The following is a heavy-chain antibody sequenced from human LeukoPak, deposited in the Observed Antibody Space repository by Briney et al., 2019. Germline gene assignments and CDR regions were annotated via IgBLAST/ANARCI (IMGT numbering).Heavy chain of an antibody. J-gene: IGHJ4*02. Sequence: GGSLRLSCVASGFIFTDHWMCWVRQAPGKGLDWVANIKEDESAKFYADSVRGRFTISRDNAKNSVYLEMNNLRVEDTAVYYCARAVDVADYWGRGTLVTVSS. CDR2: IKEDESAK. CDR1: GFIFTDHW. CDR3: ARAVDVADY. D-gene: IGHD3-16*01. V-gene: IGHV3-7*01.